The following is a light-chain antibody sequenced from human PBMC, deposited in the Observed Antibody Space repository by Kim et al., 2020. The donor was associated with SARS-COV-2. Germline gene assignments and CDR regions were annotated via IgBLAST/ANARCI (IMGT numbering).Light chain of an antibody. CDR1: SSDVGGNNY. CDR2: EVS. Sequence: QSVVTQPPSASGSPGQSVTISCTGTSSDVGGNNYVSWYQQHPGKAPKFMIYEVSKRPSGVPDRFSGSKSSNTASLTVSGLQAEDEADYYCSSYAGSNNWVFGGGTQLTVL. CDR3: SSYAGSNNWV. J-gene: IGLJ7*01. V-gene: IGLV2-8*01.